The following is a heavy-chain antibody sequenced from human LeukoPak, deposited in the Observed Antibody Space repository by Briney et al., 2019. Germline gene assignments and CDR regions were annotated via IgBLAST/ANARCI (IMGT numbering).Heavy chain of an antibody. Sequence: ASVKVSCKASGYTFTSYGISWVRQAPGQGLERMGWISAYNGNTNYAQKLQGRVTMTTDTSTSTAYMELRSLRSDDTAVYYCARGHYDFWSGYSLDYWGQGTLVTVSS. CDR2: ISAYNGNT. D-gene: IGHD3-3*01. V-gene: IGHV1-18*01. J-gene: IGHJ4*02. CDR3: ARGHYDFWSGYSLDY. CDR1: GYTFTSYG.